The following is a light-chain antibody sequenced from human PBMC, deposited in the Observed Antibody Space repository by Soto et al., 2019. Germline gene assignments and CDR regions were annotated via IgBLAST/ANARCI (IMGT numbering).Light chain of an antibody. CDR2: GAS. Sequence: EIVLTQSPATLSLSPGERATLSCRASQSVSSYLAWYQQKPGQAPRLLIYGASTRATAIPARFSGSGSGTEFTLTISSLQPEDFATYYCQQSYSTPLTFGGGTKVDIK. CDR1: QSVSSY. CDR3: QQSYSTPLT. V-gene: IGKV3-11*01. J-gene: IGKJ4*01.